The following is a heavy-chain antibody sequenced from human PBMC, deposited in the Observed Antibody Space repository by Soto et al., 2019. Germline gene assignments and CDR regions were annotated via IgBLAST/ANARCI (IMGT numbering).Heavy chain of an antibody. CDR2: INAGNGNT. CDR3: ARSTILGNWCDP. CDR1: GYTFTSYA. V-gene: IGHV1-3*01. J-gene: IGHJ5*02. D-gene: IGHD2-2*01. Sequence: QVQLVQSGAEVKKPGASVKVSCKASGYTFTSYAMHWVRQAPGQRLEWMGWINAGNGNTKYSQKFQGRVTITRDTSASTAYMELSSLRSEDTAVYYCARSTILGNWCDPWGQGTLVTVSS.